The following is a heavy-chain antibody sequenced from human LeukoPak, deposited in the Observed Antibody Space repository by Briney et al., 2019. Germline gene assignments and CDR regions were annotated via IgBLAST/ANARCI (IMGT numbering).Heavy chain of an antibody. V-gene: IGHV2-5*02. CDR2: IYWDDEK. CDR3: AHRNTGWGRQQLAFDY. J-gene: IGHJ4*02. D-gene: IGHD6-13*01. Sequence: SGPALVKPTETLTLTCTCSGFSLSTSGVGVGWIRQPPGKSLEWLALIYWDDEKRYRSSLKSRLTITKDTSANQVVLTMTNMDPVDTATYYCAHRNTGWGRQQLAFDYWGQGTLVTVSS. CDR1: GFSLSTSGVG.